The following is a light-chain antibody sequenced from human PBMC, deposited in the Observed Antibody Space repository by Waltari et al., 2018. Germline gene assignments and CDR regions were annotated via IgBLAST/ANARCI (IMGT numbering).Light chain of an antibody. CDR3: QQSYSTPRWT. Sequence: DIQMTQSPSSLSASVGDRFTITCRASKSIRSYLNWYQQKPGKAPKLLIYAASSLQSGVPSRFSGSGSGTDFTLTISSLQPEDFATYYCQQSYSTPRWTFGQGTKVEIK. J-gene: IGKJ1*01. CDR1: KSIRSY. V-gene: IGKV1-39*01. CDR2: AAS.